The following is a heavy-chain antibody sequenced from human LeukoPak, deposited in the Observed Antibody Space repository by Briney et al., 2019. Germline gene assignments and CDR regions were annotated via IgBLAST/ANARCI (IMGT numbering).Heavy chain of an antibody. Sequence: PSETLSLTCTVSGGSISSYYWSWIRQPPGKGLEWIGYIYYSGSTNYNPSLKSRVTISVDTPKNQFSLKLSSVTAADTAVYYCARSILTGEDNWGQGTLVTVSS. CDR3: ARSILTGEDN. D-gene: IGHD3-16*01. CDR2: IYYSGST. CDR1: GGSISSYY. J-gene: IGHJ4*02. V-gene: IGHV4-59*01.